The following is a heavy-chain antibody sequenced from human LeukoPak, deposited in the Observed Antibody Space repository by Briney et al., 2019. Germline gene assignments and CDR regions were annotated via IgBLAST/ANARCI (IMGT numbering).Heavy chain of an antibody. D-gene: IGHD6-19*01. CDR3: AGGLDIAVAGPGGYFDY. Sequence: PGGSLRLSCAASGFSFSDHHMNWIRQAPGKGREWVAYISPGGYTIHCAGSVRGRFTTSRHNGKKSVYLQMNSLPAEDTAVYYCAGGLDIAVAGPGGYFDYWGQGTLVTVSS. V-gene: IGHV3-11*01. J-gene: IGHJ4*02. CDR1: GFSFSDHH. CDR2: ISPGGYTI.